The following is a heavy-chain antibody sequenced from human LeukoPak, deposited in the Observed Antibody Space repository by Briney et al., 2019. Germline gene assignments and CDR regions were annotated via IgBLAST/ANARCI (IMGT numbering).Heavy chain of an antibody. D-gene: IGHD3-10*01. CDR2: IYYSGST. V-gene: IGHV4-59*01. J-gene: IGHJ3*02. CDR3: ARDSYGGDAFDI. CDR1: GGSISSYY. Sequence: SETLSLTCTVSGGSISSYYWSWIRQPPGKGLEWFGYIYYSGSTNYNPSLKSRVTISVDTSKNQFSLKLSSVTAADTAVYYCARDSYGGDAFDIWGQGTMVTVSS.